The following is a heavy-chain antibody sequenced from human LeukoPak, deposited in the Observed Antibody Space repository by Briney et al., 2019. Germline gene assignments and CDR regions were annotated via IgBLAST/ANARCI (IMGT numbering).Heavy chain of an antibody. CDR2: IFSNGDT. D-gene: IGHD5-24*01. Sequence: GGSLRLSCTASQFTVSRIYMHWVRQAPGKGLEWVSLIFSNGDTHYADSVKGRFTISRDTSKNTVSLQMNSLRVEDTAMYYCTRNQMNYWGQGTLVTVSS. CDR1: QFTVSRIY. J-gene: IGHJ4*02. CDR3: TRNQMNY. V-gene: IGHV3-53*01.